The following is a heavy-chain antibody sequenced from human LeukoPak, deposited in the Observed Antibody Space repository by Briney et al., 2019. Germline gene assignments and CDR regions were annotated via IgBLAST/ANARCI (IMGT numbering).Heavy chain of an antibody. J-gene: IGHJ4*02. CDR1: GYTFTSYD. CDR3: AREYYYGSGSSAFDY. Sequence: ASVKVSCKASGYTFTSYDINWVRQAPGQGLEWMGWINTNAGNPTYAQGFTGRFVFSLDTSVSTAYLQISSLKAEDTAVYYCAREYYYGSGSSAFDYWGQGTLVTVSS. V-gene: IGHV7-4-1*02. CDR2: INTNAGNP. D-gene: IGHD3-10*01.